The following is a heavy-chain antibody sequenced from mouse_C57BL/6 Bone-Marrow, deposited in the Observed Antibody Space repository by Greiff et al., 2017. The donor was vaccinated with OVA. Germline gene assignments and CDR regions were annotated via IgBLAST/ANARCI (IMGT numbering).Heavy chain of an antibody. CDR2: IYPGSGST. Sequence: QVQLKQPGAELVKPGASVKMSCKASGYTFTSYWITWVKQRPGQGLEWIGDIYPGSGSTNYNEKFKSKATLTVDTSSSTAYMQLSSLTSEDSAVYYCATDDGYYWYFDVWGTGTTVTVSS. CDR1: GYTFTSYW. CDR3: ATDDGYYWYFDV. V-gene: IGHV1-55*01. D-gene: IGHD2-3*01. J-gene: IGHJ1*03.